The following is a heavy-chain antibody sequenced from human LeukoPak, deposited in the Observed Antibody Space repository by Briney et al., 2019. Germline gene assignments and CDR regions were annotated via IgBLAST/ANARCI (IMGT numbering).Heavy chain of an antibody. CDR1: GYTFTGYY. D-gene: IGHD3-16*01. V-gene: IGHV1-2*02. J-gene: IGHJ4*02. CDR2: INPNSGDA. Sequence: AASVKVSCKASGYTFTGYYMHWVRQAPGQGLEWMGWINPNSGDANYALKFQGRVTMTRDPSISTAYMELSRLRSDDTAVYYCARSTGTTFGFSDYWGQGTLVTVSS. CDR3: ARSTGTTFGFSDY.